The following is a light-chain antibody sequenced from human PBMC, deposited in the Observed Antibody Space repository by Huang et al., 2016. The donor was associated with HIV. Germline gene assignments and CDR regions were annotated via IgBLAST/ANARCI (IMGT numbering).Light chain of an antibody. CDR1: QSVNTN. Sequence: EVVMTQSPATLSVSPGERATLSCRASQSVNTNLAWYQQKPGQAPRVLSYGASTRATGIPARFSGSGSGAQFTLTITSLQSEDFAVYYCQQYSNWPWSTFGQGTKLEIK. CDR3: QQYSNWPWST. J-gene: IGKJ2*01. V-gene: IGKV3-15*01. CDR2: GAS.